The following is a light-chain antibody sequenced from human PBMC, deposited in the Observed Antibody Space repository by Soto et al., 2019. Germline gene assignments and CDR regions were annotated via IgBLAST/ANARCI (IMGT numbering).Light chain of an antibody. CDR2: AAS. Sequence: IQMTKSPSSLSASVGDRFTIACRASQGIRNDLSWYQQKPGKAPKRLIYAASSLHSGVPSRFSVSGSGTEFTLTISSLQPEDFATYYCLQHNSDPRTFGQGTKVDNK. V-gene: IGKV1-17*01. J-gene: IGKJ1*01. CDR1: QGIRND. CDR3: LQHNSDPRT.